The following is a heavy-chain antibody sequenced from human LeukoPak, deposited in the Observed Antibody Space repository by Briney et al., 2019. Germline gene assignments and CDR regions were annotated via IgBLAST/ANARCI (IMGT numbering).Heavy chain of an antibody. CDR1: GYTFTSYG. Sequence: GAPVKVSCKASGYTFTSYGISWVRQAPGQGLEWMGWISAYNGDTNYAQKLQGRVTMTTDTSTSTAYMELRSLRSDDTAVYYCARVSSLGYYGSGSYPPDYWGQGTLVTVSS. V-gene: IGHV1-18*01. CDR2: ISAYNGDT. J-gene: IGHJ4*02. CDR3: ARVSSLGYYGSGSYPPDY. D-gene: IGHD3-10*01.